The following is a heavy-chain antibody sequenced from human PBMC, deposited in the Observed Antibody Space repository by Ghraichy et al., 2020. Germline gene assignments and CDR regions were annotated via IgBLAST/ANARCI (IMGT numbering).Heavy chain of an antibody. Sequence: SGPTLVKPTETLTLTCTVSGFSLNNGAMGVTWIRQPPGKALEWLAHIFSNDEKYSSTSLKSRLTISKDPSKSQVVLTMTNMDPADTATYYCARIRATITIVYGQNWYFDFWGRGTLVTVSS. D-gene: IGHD3-3*01. V-gene: IGHV2-26*01. CDR1: GFSLNNGAMG. J-gene: IGHJ2*01. CDR2: IFSNDEK. CDR3: ARIRATITIVYGQNWYFDF.